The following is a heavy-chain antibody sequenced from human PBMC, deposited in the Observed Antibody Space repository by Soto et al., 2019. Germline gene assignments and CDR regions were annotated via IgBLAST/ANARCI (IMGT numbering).Heavy chain of an antibody. D-gene: IGHD2-15*01. V-gene: IGHV3-48*04. CDR2: ISSSARTI. Sequence: PGGSLRLSCAASGFTFSDSWMTWVRQAPGKGLEWVSYISSSARTIYYADSVKGRFTISRDNAKNSLYLQMNSLRAEDTAIYYCARGYCSGGSCQQFDYWGQGTLVTVSS. CDR1: GFTFSDSW. J-gene: IGHJ4*02. CDR3: ARGYCSGGSCQQFDY.